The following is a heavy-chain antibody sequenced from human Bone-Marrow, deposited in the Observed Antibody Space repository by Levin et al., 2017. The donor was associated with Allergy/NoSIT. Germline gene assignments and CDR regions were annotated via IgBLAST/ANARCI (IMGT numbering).Heavy chain of an antibody. CDR3: LLMYFDSTGSDWSDP. D-gene: IGHD3-22*01. CDR2: INPTGGST. V-gene: IGHV1-46*01. Sequence: ASVKVSCKASGYAFMSYYIHWVRQAPGQGFEWMGIINPTGGSTNLAQKFQGRVTMTTDTSTSTVFMELSSLRSDDTAVYYCLLMYFDSTGSDWSDPWGQGTLVTVSS. CDR1: GYAFMSYY. J-gene: IGHJ5*02.